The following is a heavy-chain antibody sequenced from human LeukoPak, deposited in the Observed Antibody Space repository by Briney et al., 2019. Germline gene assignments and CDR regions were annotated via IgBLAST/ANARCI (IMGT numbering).Heavy chain of an antibody. V-gene: IGHV1-8*02. J-gene: IGHJ4*02. Sequence: ASVKVSCKASGYTFTSYDINWVRQATGQGLEWMGWMNPNSGNTGYAQKLQGRVTMTTDTSTSTAYMELRSLRSDDTAVYYCAREGSTMVRGATDYWGQGTLVTVSS. CDR2: MNPNSGNT. CDR3: AREGSTMVRGATDY. D-gene: IGHD3-10*01. CDR1: GYTFTSYD.